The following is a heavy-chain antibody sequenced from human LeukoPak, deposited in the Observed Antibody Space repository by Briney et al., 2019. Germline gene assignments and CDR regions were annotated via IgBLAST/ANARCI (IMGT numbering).Heavy chain of an antibody. Sequence: PGGSLRLSCAASGFTFSSYWMHWVRQAPGKGLVWVSRINSDGSSTSYADSVEGRFTISRDNAKNTLYLQMNSLRAEDTAVYYCARDSYCGGDCYSSPNYYYYGMDVWGQGTTVTVSS. CDR2: INSDGSST. V-gene: IGHV3-74*01. D-gene: IGHD2-21*02. J-gene: IGHJ6*02. CDR3: ARDSYCGGDCYSSPNYYYYGMDV. CDR1: GFTFSSYW.